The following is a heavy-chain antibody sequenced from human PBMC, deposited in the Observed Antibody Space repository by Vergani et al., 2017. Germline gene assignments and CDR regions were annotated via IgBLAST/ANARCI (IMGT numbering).Heavy chain of an antibody. CDR2: IYTSGST. Sequence: QVQLQESGPGLVKPSQTLSLTCTVSGGSISSGSYYWSWIRQPAGKGLEWIGRIYTSGSTNYNPSLKSRVTISVDTSKNQFSLKLSSVTAADTAVYYCARESVFVADFWGRGTLVTVSS. V-gene: IGHV4-61*02. CDR1: GGSISSGSYY. CDR3: ARESVFVADF. D-gene: IGHD2-21*01. J-gene: IGHJ2*01.